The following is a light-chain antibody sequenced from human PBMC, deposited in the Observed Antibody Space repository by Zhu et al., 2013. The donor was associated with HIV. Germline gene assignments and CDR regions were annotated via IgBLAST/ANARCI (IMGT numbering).Light chain of an antibody. V-gene: IGKV3-20*01. CDR2: GAS. CDR3: QQYGSSPQFT. Sequence: EIVMTQFPVTLSLSPGERATLSCRASQSISSSCLAWYQRKPGQAPRLLIYGASSRATGIPDRFSGSGSGTDFTLTISRLEPEDFAVYYCQQYGSSPQFTFGPGTKVEMK. J-gene: IGKJ3*01. CDR1: QSISSSC.